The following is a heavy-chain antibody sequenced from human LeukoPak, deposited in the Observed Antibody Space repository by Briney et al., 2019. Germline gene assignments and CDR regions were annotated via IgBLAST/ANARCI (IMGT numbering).Heavy chain of an antibody. CDR1: GYSISSGYY. Sequence: SETLSLTCTVSGYSISSGYYWGWIRQPPGKGLEWIGSIYHSGSTYYNPSLKSRVTISVDTSKNQFSLKLSSVTAADTAVYYCARSGSYYKYFQHWGQGTLVTVSS. CDR2: IYHSGST. D-gene: IGHD1-26*01. CDR3: ARSGSYYKYFQH. V-gene: IGHV4-38-2*02. J-gene: IGHJ1*01.